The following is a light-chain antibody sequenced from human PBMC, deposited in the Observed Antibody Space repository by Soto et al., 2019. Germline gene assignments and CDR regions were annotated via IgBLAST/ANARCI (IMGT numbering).Light chain of an antibody. CDR3: QQYASSPRT. CDR1: QSVNSR. J-gene: IGKJ1*01. CDR2: GAS. Sequence: DIVLTQSPGTLSLSPGERATLSCRASQSVNSRLAWYQQKPGQTPRLLIFGASRRATGIPDRFSGSGSGTDFTLTISRLEPEDSAVYYCQQYASSPRTFGQGTKVDNK. V-gene: IGKV3-20*01.